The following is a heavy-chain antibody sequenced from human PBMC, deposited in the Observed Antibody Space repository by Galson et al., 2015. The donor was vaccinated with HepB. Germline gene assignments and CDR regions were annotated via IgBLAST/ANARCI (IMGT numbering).Heavy chain of an antibody. CDR1: GFTFSTYA. V-gene: IGHV3-30*04. Sequence: SLRLSCAASGFTFSTYAMHWVRQAPGKGLEWATVISYDVNNKYYADSVKGRFTISRDNSKNTLYLQMNSLRAEDMAVYYCARVKGIASPLDYWGQGTLVTVSS. CDR2: ISYDVNNK. CDR3: ARVKGIASPLDY. J-gene: IGHJ4*02. D-gene: IGHD6-13*01.